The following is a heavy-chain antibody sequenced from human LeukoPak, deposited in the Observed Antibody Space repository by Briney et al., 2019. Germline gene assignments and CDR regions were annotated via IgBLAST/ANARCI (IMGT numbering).Heavy chain of an antibody. CDR2: IWYDGSNK. CDR1: GFTFSSYG. J-gene: IGHJ4*02. V-gene: IGHV3-33*06. D-gene: IGHD2-21*02. Sequence: GRSLRLSCAASGFTFSSYGMHWVRQAPGKGLEWVAVIWYDGSNKYYADSVKGRFTISRDNSKNTLYLQMNSLRAEDTAVYYCAKQYCGGDCYLDYWGQGTLVTVPS. CDR3: AKQYCGGDCYLDY.